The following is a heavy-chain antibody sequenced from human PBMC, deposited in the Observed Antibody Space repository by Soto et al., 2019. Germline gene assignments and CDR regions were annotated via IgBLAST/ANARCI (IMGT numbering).Heavy chain of an antibody. Sequence: QVQLVQSGAEVKKPGASVKVSCKASGYTFTAYYMHWVRQAPGQGLEWMGWINPNNGGTNYAQKFQGRVTMTRDPSISTAYMDLGSLRSDDTAVYYCARGLVGRDGYNNDAFDIWGQGTMVTVSS. CDR3: ARGLVGRDGYNNDAFDI. V-gene: IGHV1-2*02. CDR1: GYTFTAYY. CDR2: INPNNGGT. J-gene: IGHJ3*02. D-gene: IGHD4-4*01.